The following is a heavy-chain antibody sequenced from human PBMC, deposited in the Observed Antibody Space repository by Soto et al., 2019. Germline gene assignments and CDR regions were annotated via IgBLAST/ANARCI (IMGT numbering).Heavy chain of an antibody. CDR2: ISGGGGST. D-gene: IGHD6-19*01. CDR3: ARVWLNDAFDI. CDR1: GFTFSSYA. V-gene: IGHV3-23*01. Sequence: EVQLLESGGGLVQPGGSLRLSCAASGFTFSSYAMSWVRQSPGKGLEWVSAISGGGGSTYYADSVKGRFTISRDNSKNTLYMQMNSLRAEDTDVYYCARVWLNDAFDIWGQGTMVTVSS. J-gene: IGHJ3*02.